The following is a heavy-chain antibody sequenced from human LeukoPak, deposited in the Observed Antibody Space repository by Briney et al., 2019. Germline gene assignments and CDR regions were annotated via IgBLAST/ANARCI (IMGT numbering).Heavy chain of an antibody. J-gene: IGHJ6*02. CDR3: AKDTLAIAAAGYYYGMDV. CDR2: ISGDGGST. CDR1: GFTFDDNA. Sequence: GGSLSLSCAATGFTFDDNAMRWVRPAPGKGLEWVSLISGDGGSTYYADSVKGRFTISRDNSKNSLYLQMNSLRTEDTALYYCAKDTLAIAAAGYYYGMDVWGQGTTVTVSS. D-gene: IGHD6-13*01. V-gene: IGHV3-43*02.